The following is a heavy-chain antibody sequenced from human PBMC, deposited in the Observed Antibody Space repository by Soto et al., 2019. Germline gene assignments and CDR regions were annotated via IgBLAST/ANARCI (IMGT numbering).Heavy chain of an antibody. V-gene: IGHV3-15*01. CDR2: IKSETDGGTT. D-gene: IGHD3-16*01. CDR3: TTGGSLLYY. Sequence: PGGSLRLSCAASGFTFSDAWMSWVRQAPGKGLEWVGRIKSETDGGTTDYAAPVKGRFTISRDDSKNTLYLQMNSLKTEDTAVYYCTTGGSLLYYWGQGTLVTVSS. CDR1: GFTFSDAW. J-gene: IGHJ4*02.